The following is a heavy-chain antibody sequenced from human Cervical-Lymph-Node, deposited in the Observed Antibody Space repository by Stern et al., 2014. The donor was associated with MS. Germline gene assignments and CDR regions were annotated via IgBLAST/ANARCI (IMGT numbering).Heavy chain of an antibody. Sequence: VQLVESGAEVKKPGSSVRVSCKASGDTFLSYTFSWVRQAPGQGLEWMGGIVPIVRTATYAQKFQGRVTISADESTSTAYMDLSSLRSEDTAVYYCAGASGNKYYYYYGMDVWGQGTTVTVSS. J-gene: IGHJ6*02. V-gene: IGHV1-69*01. CDR3: AGASGNKYYYYYGMDV. CDR1: GDTFLSYT. D-gene: IGHD2/OR15-2a*01. CDR2: IVPIVRTA.